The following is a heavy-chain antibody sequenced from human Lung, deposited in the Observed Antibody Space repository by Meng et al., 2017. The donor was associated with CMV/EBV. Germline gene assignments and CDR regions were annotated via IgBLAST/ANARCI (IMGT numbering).Heavy chain of an antibody. V-gene: IGHV3-21*01. CDR1: GFTFSTYP. D-gene: IGHD2-2*01. CDR3: ARAKDCSSTTCYGDY. J-gene: IGHJ4*02. Sequence: GESLKISCAASGFTFSTYPMIWVRQAPGKGLEWASSISSSSYYIFYGDSVKGRFTVSRDNAKNSLFLQMNSLRAEDTAVYYCARAKDCSSTTCYGDYWGQGTLVTVSS. CDR2: ISSSSYYI.